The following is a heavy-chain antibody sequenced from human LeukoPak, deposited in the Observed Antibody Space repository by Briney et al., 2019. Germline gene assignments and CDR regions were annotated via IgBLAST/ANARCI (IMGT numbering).Heavy chain of an antibody. D-gene: IGHD3-22*01. CDR2: IYRGGST. CDR3: ARLSANSSAYFFDY. Sequence: PGGSLRLSCAASVFTVGSNYMSGVRQAPGKGLGWVSIIYRGGSTNYADSVKGRFTISRDTSKNTLYLQMNSPRADDTAVYYCARLSANSSAYFFDYWGQGTLVTVSS. J-gene: IGHJ4*02. CDR1: VFTVGSNY. V-gene: IGHV3-66*04.